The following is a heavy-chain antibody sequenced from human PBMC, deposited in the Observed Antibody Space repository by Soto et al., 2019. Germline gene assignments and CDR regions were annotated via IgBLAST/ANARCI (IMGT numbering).Heavy chain of an antibody. J-gene: IGHJ6*02. V-gene: IGHV3-7*01. CDR1: GFAFSNYW. D-gene: IGHD5-12*01. CDR2: IKQDGSEK. Sequence: GGSLRLSCAASGFAFSNYWMSWVRQAPGKGLEWVATIKQDGSEKYYVDSVKGRFTISRDKAKNSLYLQMSSLRAEDTAVYYCARDRGGYDRLYYYHGMDVWGQGTTVTVSS. CDR3: ARDRGGYDRLYYYHGMDV.